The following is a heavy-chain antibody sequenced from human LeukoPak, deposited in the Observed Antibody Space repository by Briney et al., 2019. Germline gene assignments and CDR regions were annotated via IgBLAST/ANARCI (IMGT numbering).Heavy chain of an antibody. V-gene: IGHV3-30*04. D-gene: IGHD3-9*01. CDR3: AKDAALRYFDWLLPSSYYHYMDV. CDR1: GFTFSSYA. CDR2: ISYDGSNK. Sequence: GGSLRLSCAASGFTFSSYAMHWVRQAPGKGLEWVAVISYDGSNKYYADSVKGRFTISRDNSKNTLYLQMNSLRAEDTAVYYCAKDAALRYFDWLLPSSYYHYMDVWGKGTTATISS. J-gene: IGHJ6*03.